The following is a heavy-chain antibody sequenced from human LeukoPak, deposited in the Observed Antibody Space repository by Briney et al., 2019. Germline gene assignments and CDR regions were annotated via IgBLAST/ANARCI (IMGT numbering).Heavy chain of an antibody. V-gene: IGHV4-59*01. CDR2: IYYTGST. Sequence: SETLSLTCTVSGGSISTDDWSWIRQPPGKGLEWIAYIYYTGSTNHNPSLKSRVTISVDTSKNRFSLKLSSVTAADTAVYYCARGNVETAPMNLDLWGQGTLVTVSS. J-gene: IGHJ5*02. D-gene: IGHD2-21*02. CDR3: ARGNVETAPMNLDL. CDR1: GGSISTDD.